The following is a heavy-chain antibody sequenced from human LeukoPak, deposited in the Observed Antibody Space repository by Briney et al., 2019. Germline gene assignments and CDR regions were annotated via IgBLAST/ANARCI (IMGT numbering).Heavy chain of an antibody. CDR1: GFTFSSEW. CDR3: VRAGRWLLPSFDY. Sequence: GGSLRLSCAASGFTFSSEWMHWVRQVPGKGLVWVSHISSEGRSTNYADSLKGRFTISRDNAKNTLYLQLHSLRVEATAVYYCVRAGRWLLPSFDYWGQGHLVTVSS. D-gene: IGHD5-24*01. CDR2: ISSEGRST. J-gene: IGHJ4*02. V-gene: IGHV3-74*01.